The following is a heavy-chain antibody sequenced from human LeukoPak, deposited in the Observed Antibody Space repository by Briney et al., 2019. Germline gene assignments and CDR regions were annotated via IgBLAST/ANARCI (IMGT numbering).Heavy chain of an antibody. CDR3: ARGTGIVPTNWGFFYFYGLDV. J-gene: IGHJ6*02. D-gene: IGHD7-27*01. V-gene: IGHV1-8*01. CDR1: VYTFSRHD. CDR2: MSPNSGKT. Sequence: ASVKVSRKASVYTFSRHDINWVRQATGQGREWMGWMSPNSGKTDHTQQLRGRVVMTMNTSITTVYMELSGLTSDDTAMYYCARGTGIVPTNWGFFYFYGLDVWGQGTTVTVSS.